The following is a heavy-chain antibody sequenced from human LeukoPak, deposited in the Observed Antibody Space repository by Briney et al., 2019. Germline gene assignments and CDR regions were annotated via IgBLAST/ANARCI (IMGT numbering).Heavy chain of an antibody. V-gene: IGHV5-51*01. CDR3: PALDCSGGSCSSTGFDY. D-gene: IGHD2-15*01. Sequence: GESLKISCKGSGYSYSSYWIGWVRQMPGKGLEWMGIIYPGDSDTRYSPSFQGQVTISADKSISIAYLQWSSLKASGTAMYYCPALDCSGGSCSSTGFDYWGQGTLVTVSS. CDR2: IYPGDSDT. J-gene: IGHJ4*02. CDR1: GYSYSSYW.